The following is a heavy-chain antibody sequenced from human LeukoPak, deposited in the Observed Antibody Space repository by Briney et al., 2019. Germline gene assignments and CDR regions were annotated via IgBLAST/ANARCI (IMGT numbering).Heavy chain of an antibody. Sequence: PGGSLRLSCAASGFTFSSYAMSWVRQAPGKGLEWVSAISGSGGSTYYADSVKGRFTISRDNSENTLYLQMNSLRAEDTAVYYCATQSMVRGVSEFDYWGQGTLVTVSS. CDR2: ISGSGGST. CDR1: GFTFSSYA. J-gene: IGHJ4*02. V-gene: IGHV3-23*01. CDR3: ATQSMVRGVSEFDY. D-gene: IGHD3-10*01.